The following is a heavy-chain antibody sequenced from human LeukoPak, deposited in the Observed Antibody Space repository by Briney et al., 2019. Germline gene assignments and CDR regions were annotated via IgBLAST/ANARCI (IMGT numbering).Heavy chain of an antibody. CDR2: ISSSSSYI. V-gene: IGHV3-21*01. D-gene: IGHD3-10*01. J-gene: IGHJ4*02. CDR3: ARDYYGSGSLFDY. CDR1: GFTFSSYS. Sequence: GGSLRLSCAASGFTFSSYSMNWVRQAPGKGLEWVSSISSSSSYIYYADSVKGRFTISRDNAKKSLYLQMNSLRAEDTAVYYCARDYYGSGSLFDYWGQGTLVTVSS.